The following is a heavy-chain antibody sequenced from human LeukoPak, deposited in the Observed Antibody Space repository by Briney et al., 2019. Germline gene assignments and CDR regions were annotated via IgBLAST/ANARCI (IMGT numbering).Heavy chain of an antibody. J-gene: IGHJ4*02. CDR3: AREGGGYNNRGFDY. D-gene: IGHD5-24*01. CDR1: GFTFSNYW. Sequence: GGSLRLSCVASGFTFSNYWMSWVRQAPGKGLEWVANIKQDGSENYYVDSVKGRFTISRDNAKNSLYLQMNSLRAEDTAVYYCAREGGGYNNRGFDYWGQGTLVTVSS. CDR2: IKQDGSEN. V-gene: IGHV3-7*01.